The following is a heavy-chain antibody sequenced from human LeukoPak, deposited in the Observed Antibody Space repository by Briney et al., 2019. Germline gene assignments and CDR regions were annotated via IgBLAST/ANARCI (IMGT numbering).Heavy chain of an antibody. J-gene: IGHJ4*02. D-gene: IGHD7-27*01. V-gene: IGHV3-23*01. CDR1: GFTFSDHA. CDR2: INGNGGGS. CDR3: VKGGTADRVGWTH. Sequence: GGSLRLSCAASGFTFSDHAMSWVRQAPAKGLEWVSSINGNGGGSYYIDSVKGRFTVSRDNSENALYLQMNNLRTEDTAVYFCVKGGTADRVGWTHWGRGSLVTVFS.